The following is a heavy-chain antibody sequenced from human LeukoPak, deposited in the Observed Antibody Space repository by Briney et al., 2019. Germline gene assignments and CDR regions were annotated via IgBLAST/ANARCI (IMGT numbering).Heavy chain of an antibody. CDR2: SIPFFGTP. Sequence: ASVKVSCKASGAGDTFNSYAIGWVRQAPGQGLEWMGVSIPFFGTPNYAQKFQDRVTITTDESMSTSYMDLSNLRAEDTAMYYCARGPRGAFDYWGQGTLVTVSS. J-gene: IGHJ4*02. V-gene: IGHV1-69*05. CDR1: GAGDTFNSYA. CDR3: ARGPRGAFDY. D-gene: IGHD3-10*01.